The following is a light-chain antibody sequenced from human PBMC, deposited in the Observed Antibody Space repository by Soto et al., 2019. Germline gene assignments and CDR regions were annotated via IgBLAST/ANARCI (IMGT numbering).Light chain of an antibody. Sequence: EIVMTQSPATLSVSPGERDTLSCRASQSVSSNLAWYQQKPGQAPRLLIYGASTRATGIPARFSGSGSGTEFTLTISSLQSEDFAVYYCQQYNNWPPLTFGGGTKVDI. V-gene: IGKV3-15*01. CDR2: GAS. J-gene: IGKJ4*01. CDR3: QQYNNWPPLT. CDR1: QSVSSN.